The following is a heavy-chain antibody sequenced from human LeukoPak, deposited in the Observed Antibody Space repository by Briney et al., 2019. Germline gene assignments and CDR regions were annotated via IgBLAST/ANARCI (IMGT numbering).Heavy chain of an antibody. Sequence: GGSLRLSCAAPGFTFSSYWMSWVRQAPGKGLEWVANIKQDGSEKYYVDPVKGRFTISRDNAKNSLYLQMNSLRAEDTAVYYCAGEWPGGCDYWGQGTLVTVSS. J-gene: IGHJ4*02. V-gene: IGHV3-7*01. D-gene: IGHD3-10*01. CDR2: IKQDGSEK. CDR3: AGEWPGGCDY. CDR1: GFTFSSYW.